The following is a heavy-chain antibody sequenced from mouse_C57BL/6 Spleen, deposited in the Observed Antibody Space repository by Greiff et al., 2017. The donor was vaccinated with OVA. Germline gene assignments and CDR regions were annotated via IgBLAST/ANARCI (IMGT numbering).Heavy chain of an antibody. CDR1: GFTFSSYA. D-gene: IGHD2-1*01. J-gene: IGHJ2*01. CDR2: ISDGGSYT. CDR3: ARDYGNYGGDYFDY. V-gene: IGHV5-4*01. Sequence: EVQVVESGGGLVKPGGSLKLSCAASGFTFSSYAMSWVRQTPEKRLEWVATISDGGSYTYYPDNVKGRFTISRDNAKNNLYLQMSHLKSEDTAMYYCARDYGNYGGDYFDYWGQGTTLTVSS.